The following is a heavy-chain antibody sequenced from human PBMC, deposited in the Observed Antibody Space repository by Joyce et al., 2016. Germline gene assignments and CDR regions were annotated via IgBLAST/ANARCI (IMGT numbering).Heavy chain of an antibody. V-gene: IGHV3-30*18. Sequence: QVQLVEPGGGVAQPGRYLRLPCAASGFTFRTNGMHWVRQAPGNGLDGVASTSYNGSKKYYADFVKCRFTISRDNSRNTLYLQMDSLRAKDTAVYYCVKGVGGAWYYFDYWGQGTLVTVSS. D-gene: IGHD1-26*01. CDR2: TSYNGSKK. CDR3: VKGVGGAWYYFDY. J-gene: IGHJ4*02. CDR1: GFTFRTNG.